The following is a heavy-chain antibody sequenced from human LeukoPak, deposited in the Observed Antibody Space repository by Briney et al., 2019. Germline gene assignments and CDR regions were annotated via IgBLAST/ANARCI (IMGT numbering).Heavy chain of an antibody. D-gene: IGHD2-2*01. Sequence: SETLSLTCTVSGGSISSNDYYWDWIRQPPGMGLEYIGSIYYSGSTYYNPSLKSRVTISVDTSKNQFSLKLSSVTAADTAVYYCARRSYHLLYAYYYYYMDVWGKGTPVTVSS. CDR2: IYYSGST. V-gene: IGHV4-39*01. J-gene: IGHJ6*03. CDR1: GGSISSNDYY. CDR3: ARRSYHLLYAYYYYYMDV.